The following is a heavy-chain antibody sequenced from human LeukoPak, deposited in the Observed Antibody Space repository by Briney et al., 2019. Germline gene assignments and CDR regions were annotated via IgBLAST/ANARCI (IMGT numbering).Heavy chain of an antibody. CDR3: ARHQYSTPEFVY. CDR1: GFTFSSYA. CDR2: IYYSGRT. J-gene: IGHJ4*02. D-gene: IGHD2-8*01. V-gene: IGHV4-59*08. Sequence: GSLRLSCAASGFTFSSYAMTWIRQPPGKGLEWIGYIYYSGRTNYNPSLKSRLTISVDTSKNQFSLKLSSVTAADTAVYYCARHQYSTPEFVYWGQGTLVTVSS.